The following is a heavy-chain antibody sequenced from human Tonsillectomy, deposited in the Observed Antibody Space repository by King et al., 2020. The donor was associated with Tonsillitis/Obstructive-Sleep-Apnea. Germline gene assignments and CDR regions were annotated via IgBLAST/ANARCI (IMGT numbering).Heavy chain of an antibody. Sequence: VQLVESGGGLVQPGGSLRLSCGASGFTFSSYAMSWVRQAPGQGLEWVSTIIGSGGNTYYADSVKGRITISRDKSKNTLYLQMNSLRAEDTAVYYCAKDISVGRTKGVGAYYHNYGMDVWGQGTTVTVPS. J-gene: IGHJ6*02. D-gene: IGHD3-3*01. V-gene: IGHV3-23*04. CDR1: GFTFSSYA. CDR3: AKDISVGRTKGVGAYYHNYGMDV. CDR2: IIGSGGNT.